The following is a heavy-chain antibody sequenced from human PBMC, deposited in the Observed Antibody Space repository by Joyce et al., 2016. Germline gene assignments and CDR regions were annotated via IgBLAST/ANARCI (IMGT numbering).Heavy chain of an antibody. V-gene: IGHV1-69*04. CDR3: TRGRIEYSKTFNAYDI. CDR1: GGNFYAYT. Sequence: VQLVQSGAEVKKPGSSVKVSCKVSGGNFYAYTITWVRQAPGQGLEWMGRIIPIGGVANYARKFRGRVALTADKSTATAYLELNSLRLDDTAMFFCTRGRIEYSKTFNAYDIWGQGTMVTVSS. D-gene: IGHD2/OR15-2a*01. CDR2: IIPIGGVA. J-gene: IGHJ3*02.